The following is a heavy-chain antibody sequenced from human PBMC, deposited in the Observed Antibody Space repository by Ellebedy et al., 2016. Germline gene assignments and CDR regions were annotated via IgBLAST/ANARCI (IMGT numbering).Heavy chain of an antibody. CDR1: GGSISSYY. Sequence: SETLSLTCTVPGGSISSYYWSWIRQPPGKGLEWIGYIYYSGSTNYNPSLKSRVTISVDTSKNQFSLKLSSVTAADTAVYYCASGTVAKDAFDIWGQGTMVTVSP. CDR2: IYYSGST. CDR3: ASGTVAKDAFDI. J-gene: IGHJ3*02. V-gene: IGHV4-59*01. D-gene: IGHD4-23*01.